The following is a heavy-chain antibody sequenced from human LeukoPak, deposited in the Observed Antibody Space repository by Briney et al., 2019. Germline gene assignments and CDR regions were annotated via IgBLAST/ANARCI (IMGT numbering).Heavy chain of an antibody. CDR2: VRQDGKLK. CDR3: ARDGAYGGTSDY. Sequence: GGSLRLSCVASGFKTSDYYIHWVRQAPGKGLEWAASVRQDGKLKFYADSVKGRFTISRDNAKNTLYLQMNSLRAEDTAVYYCARDGAYGGTSDYWGQGTLVTVSS. CDR1: GFKTSDYY. V-gene: IGHV3-30*02. J-gene: IGHJ4*02. D-gene: IGHD4-23*01.